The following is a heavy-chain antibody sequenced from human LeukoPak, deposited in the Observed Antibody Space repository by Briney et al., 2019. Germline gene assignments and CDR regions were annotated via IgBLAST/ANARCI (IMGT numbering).Heavy chain of an antibody. CDR1: GFTFSSS. CDR2: ISGSGGST. V-gene: IGHV3-23*01. J-gene: IGHJ4*02. CDR3: AKAPHTFGGVIAALDY. Sequence: GGSLRLSCAASGFTFSSSMSWVRQAPGKGLEWVLAISGSGGSTYYADSVKGRFTISRDNSKNTLYLQMNSLRAEDTAVYYCAKAPHTFGGVIAALDYWGQGTLVTVSS. D-gene: IGHD3-16*02.